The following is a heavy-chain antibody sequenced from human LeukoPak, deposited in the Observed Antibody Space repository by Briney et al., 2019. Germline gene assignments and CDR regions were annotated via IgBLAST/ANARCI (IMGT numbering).Heavy chain of an antibody. CDR3: ARDSQGYGDPIDY. J-gene: IGHJ4*02. D-gene: IGHD4-17*01. Sequence: PVVSLRLSCAASGFTFSTFAMIWVRQPPGKGLEWVASISTSSSYIYYADSVKGRFTISRDNAKNSLSLQMNSLRVEDTAVYYCARDSQGYGDPIDYWGQGTLVTVSS. V-gene: IGHV3-21*01. CDR1: GFTFSTFA. CDR2: ISTSSSYI.